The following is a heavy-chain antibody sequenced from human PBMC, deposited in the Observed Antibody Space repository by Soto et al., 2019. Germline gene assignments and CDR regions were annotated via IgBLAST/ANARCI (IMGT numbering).Heavy chain of an antibody. V-gene: IGHV1-69*06. CDR3: ATVMYSSSWYPDAFDI. Sequence: SVKVSCKASGGTFSSYAISWVRQAPGQGLEWMGGIDPIYGETNYAQKFQGRVTMTEDTSTDTAYMELSSLRSEDTAVYYCATVMYSSSWYPDAFDIWGQGTMVTVSS. D-gene: IGHD6-13*01. J-gene: IGHJ3*02. CDR1: GGTFSSYA. CDR2: IDPIYGET.